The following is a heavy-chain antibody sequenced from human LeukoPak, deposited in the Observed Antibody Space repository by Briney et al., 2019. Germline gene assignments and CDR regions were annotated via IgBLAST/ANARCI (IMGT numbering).Heavy chain of an antibody. V-gene: IGHV1-18*01. D-gene: IGHD3-10*01. CDR2: FSVYNGNT. CDR1: GYTFTTYG. J-gene: IGHJ4*02. CDR3: ARGPHYYGSGSYYPFDY. Sequence: ASVKVSCKASGYTFTTYGISWVRQAPGQGLEWMGWFSVYNGNTNYAQKFQGRVTLTTDTSTNTTYMELRSLISDDTAVYYCARGPHYYGSGSYYPFDYWGQGTLVTVSS.